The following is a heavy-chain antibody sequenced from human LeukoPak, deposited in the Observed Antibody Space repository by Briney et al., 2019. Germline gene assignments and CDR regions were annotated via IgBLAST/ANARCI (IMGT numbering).Heavy chain of an antibody. Sequence: GGSLRLSCAASGFTFSSYGMHWVRQAPGKGLEWVAFIRYDGSNKYYADSVKGRFTISRDNSKNTLYLQMNSLRAEDTAVYYCAKGPRELYYFDYWGQGTLVTVSS. CDR3: AKGPRELYYFDY. J-gene: IGHJ4*02. CDR2: IRYDGSNK. V-gene: IGHV3-30*02. CDR1: GFTFSSYG. D-gene: IGHD1-26*01.